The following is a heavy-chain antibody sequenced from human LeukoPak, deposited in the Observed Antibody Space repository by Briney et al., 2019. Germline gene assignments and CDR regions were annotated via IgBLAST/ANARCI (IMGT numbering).Heavy chain of an antibody. CDR1: GYSFTSYW. V-gene: IGHV5-51*01. J-gene: IGHJ5*02. D-gene: IGHD2-15*01. CDR2: IYHGDSDT. Sequence: ESLQIFCKGSGYSFTSYWIGWLRQMPGRRRQWRGIIYHGDSDTRYSPSFQGQVTISADKSISTAYLQWSSLKASDTAMYYCARYQAPNRINWCGPWGKGTLVTVSS. CDR3: ARYQAPNRINWCGP.